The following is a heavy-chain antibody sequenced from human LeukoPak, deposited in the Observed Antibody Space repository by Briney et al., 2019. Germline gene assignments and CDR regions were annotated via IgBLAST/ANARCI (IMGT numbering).Heavy chain of an antibody. J-gene: IGHJ4*02. V-gene: IGHV3-30-3*01. Sequence: GGSLRLSCAASGFTFSSYAMHWVRQAPGKGLEWVAVISYDGSNKYYADSVKGRFTISRDNSKNTLYLQMNSLRAKDTAIYYCAKGSAAARPYYFDYWGQGNLVTVSS. D-gene: IGHD6-6*01. CDR3: AKGSAAARPYYFDY. CDR2: ISYDGSNK. CDR1: GFTFSSYA.